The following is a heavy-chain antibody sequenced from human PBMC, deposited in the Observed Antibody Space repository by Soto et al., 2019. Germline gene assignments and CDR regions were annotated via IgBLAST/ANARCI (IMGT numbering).Heavy chain of an antibody. J-gene: IGHJ4*02. CDR2: ISAYNGNT. D-gene: IGHD6-19*01. CDR1: GYTFTSYG. Sequence: ASVKVSCKASGYTFTSYGISWVRQAPGQGLEWMGWISAYNGNTNYAQKLQGRVTMTTDTSTSTAYMELRSLRSDDTAVYYCAHDSSGWYYFDYWGQGTLVSVSS. V-gene: IGHV1-18*04. CDR3: AHDSSGWYYFDY.